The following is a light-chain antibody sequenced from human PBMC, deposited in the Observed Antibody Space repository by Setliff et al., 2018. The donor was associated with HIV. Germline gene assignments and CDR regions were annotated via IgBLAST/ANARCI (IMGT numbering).Light chain of an antibody. V-gene: IGLV1-40*01. Sequence: QSVLTQPPSVSGAPGQRVTISCTGSSSNIGAGYDVHWYQQLPGTAPKLLIYGNNNRPSGVPDRFSVSKSDTSASLAITGLRAGDEADYYCQSYDSSLSGFYVFGTGTKATVL. CDR1: SSNIGAGYD. CDR2: GNN. CDR3: QSYDSSLSGFYV. J-gene: IGLJ1*01.